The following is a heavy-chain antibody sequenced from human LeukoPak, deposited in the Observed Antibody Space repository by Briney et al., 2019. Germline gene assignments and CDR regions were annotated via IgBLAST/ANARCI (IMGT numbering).Heavy chain of an antibody. V-gene: IGHV4-39*07. CDR1: GGSISSVNYY. CDR2: IYYSGST. D-gene: IGHD2-2*03. J-gene: IGHJ3*02. Sequence: PSETLSLTCTVSGGSISSVNYYWGWIRQPPGKGLEWIGSIYYSGSTYYNPSLKSRVTISVDTSKNQFSLRLNSVTAADTAVYYCARDGYCSSTSCYDAFDIWGQGTMVTVSS. CDR3: ARDGYCSSTSCYDAFDI.